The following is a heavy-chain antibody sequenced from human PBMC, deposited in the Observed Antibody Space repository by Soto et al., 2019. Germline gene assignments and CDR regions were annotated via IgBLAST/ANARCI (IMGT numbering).Heavy chain of an antibody. CDR2: INGGRTTI. CDR3: ARDVKAYWSGGSCYRFFDS. J-gene: IGHJ4*02. V-gene: IGHV3-48*01. D-gene: IGHD2-15*01. Sequence: EVQLVESGGDLVQPGGSLRLSCAASGFNFSSYSLNWVRQAPGKGLEWVSYINGGRTTIYYADSVKGRFTISRDNARNSPYLQMNSLRAEDTAVYYCARDVKAYWSGGSCYRFFDSWGQGTLVTVSS. CDR1: GFNFSSYS.